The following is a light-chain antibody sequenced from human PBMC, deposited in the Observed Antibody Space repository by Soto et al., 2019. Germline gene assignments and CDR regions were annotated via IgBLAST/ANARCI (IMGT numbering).Light chain of an antibody. CDR2: RVS. J-gene: IGLJ3*02. Sequence: QSVLTQPASVSGSPGQSITISCSGTSSDVGSYNFVSWYQQHPGKAPKLMIYRVSKRPSGISNRFSGSKSGNTASLTISGLQAEDEADYYCCSYAGSSTWVFGGGTKLTVL. V-gene: IGLV2-23*02. CDR1: SSDVGSYNF. CDR3: CSYAGSSTWV.